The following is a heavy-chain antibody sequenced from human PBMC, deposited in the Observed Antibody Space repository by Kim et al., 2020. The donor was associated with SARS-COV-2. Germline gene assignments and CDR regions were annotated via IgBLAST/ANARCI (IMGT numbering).Heavy chain of an antibody. Sequence: SETLSLTCTVSGGSISSGDYYWSWIRQPPGKGLEWIGYIYYSGSTYYNPSLKSRVTISVDTSKNQFSLKLSSVTAADTAVYYCARADAYSSSWYGSYYYYSMDVWGQGTTVTVSS. D-gene: IGHD6-13*01. CDR2: IYYSGST. CDR3: ARADAYSSSWYGSYYYYSMDV. J-gene: IGHJ6*02. CDR1: GGSISSGDYY. V-gene: IGHV4-30-4*01.